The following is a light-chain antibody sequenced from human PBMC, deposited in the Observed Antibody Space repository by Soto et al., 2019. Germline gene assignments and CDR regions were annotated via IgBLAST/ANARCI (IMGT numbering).Light chain of an antibody. J-gene: IGKJ5*01. CDR3: QQLAGFPIT. Sequence: DIQMTQSPSWLSASVGDRFTITCGASQSIVSDLNWYQQKPGKVPDLLIYTASTLQTGVPSRFSGSAFGTEFTLTISSLQPEDFATYYCQQLAGFPITFGQGTRLEIK. V-gene: IGKV1-9*01. CDR1: QSIVSD. CDR2: TAS.